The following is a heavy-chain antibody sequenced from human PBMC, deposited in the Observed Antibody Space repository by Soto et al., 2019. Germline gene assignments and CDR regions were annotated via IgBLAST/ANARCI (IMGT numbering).Heavy chain of an antibody. CDR3: ARVRRSSGYYYGY. D-gene: IGHD3-22*01. CDR2: INPSGGST. CDR1: GYTFTSYY. Sequence: ASVKVSGEASGYTFTSYYMHWVRQAPGQGLERSRIINPSGGSTSYAQKFQGRVTMTSDTSTSTVYMELSSLRSEDTAVYYCARVRRSSGYYYGYWGQGTPVTVSS. J-gene: IGHJ4*02. V-gene: IGHV1-46*01.